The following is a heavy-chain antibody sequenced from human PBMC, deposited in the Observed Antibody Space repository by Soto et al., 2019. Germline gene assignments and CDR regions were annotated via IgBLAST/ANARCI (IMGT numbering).Heavy chain of an antibody. CDR2: IYFSGST. CDR3: ARVGILTGYYKGLDV. D-gene: IGHD3-9*01. J-gene: IGHJ6*02. CDR1: GGSISTYY. Sequence: QEHLQESGPGLVKPSETLSLTCTVSGGSISTYYWSWIRQPPGKGLEWIGYIYFSGSTNYNPSLKSRVTISVDTSKNQFSLKLGSVTAADTAVYYCARVGILTGYYKGLDVWGQGTTGTVSS. V-gene: IGHV4-59*01.